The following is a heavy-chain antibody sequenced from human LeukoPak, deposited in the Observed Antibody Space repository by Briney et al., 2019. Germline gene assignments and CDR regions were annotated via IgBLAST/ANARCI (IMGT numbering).Heavy chain of an antibody. CDR1: GGSISSGGYS. Sequence: SETLSLTCAVSGGSISSGGYSWSWIRQPPGKGLEWIGYIYYSGSTYYNPSLKSRVTISVDTSKNQFSLKLSSVTAADTAVYYCAREGLGTRHWFDPWGQGTLVTVSP. D-gene: IGHD7-27*01. CDR2: IYYSGST. V-gene: IGHV4-30-4*07. CDR3: AREGLGTRHWFDP. J-gene: IGHJ5*02.